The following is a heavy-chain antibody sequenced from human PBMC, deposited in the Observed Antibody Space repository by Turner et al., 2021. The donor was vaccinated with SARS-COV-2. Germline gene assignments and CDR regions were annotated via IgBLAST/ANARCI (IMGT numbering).Heavy chain of an antibody. V-gene: IGHV1-18*04. D-gene: IGHD6-19*01. Sequence: QVQLVQSGADVRKPGASVKVSCKASGYTFTDTYLHWVRQAPGQGLEWMGWISAYNGNTNYAQKLQGRVTMTSDTSTSTAYMELRSLRSDDTAVYDCAREGVAGFDYWGQGTLVTVSS. J-gene: IGHJ4*02. CDR2: ISAYNGNT. CDR1: GYTFTDTY. CDR3: AREGVAGFDY.